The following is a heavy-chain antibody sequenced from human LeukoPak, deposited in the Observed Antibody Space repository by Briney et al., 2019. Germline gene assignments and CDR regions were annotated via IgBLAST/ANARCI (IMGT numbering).Heavy chain of an antibody. J-gene: IGHJ4*02. D-gene: IGHD1-1*01. V-gene: IGHV4-59*08. CDR3: ARHAPRTTYDS. CDR2: CYYSGRT. Sequence: SAPLSLTCTVSGGSISNYYWSWIRQPPGKVLEWIGYCYYSGRTYYNPSLKSRAIISLDTSNNQFSLKMSSVTAANTAVYYCARHAPRTTYDSWGQGTLVTVSS. CDR1: GGSISNYY.